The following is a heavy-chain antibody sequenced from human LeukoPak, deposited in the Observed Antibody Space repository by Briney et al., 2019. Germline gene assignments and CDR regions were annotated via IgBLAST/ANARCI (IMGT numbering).Heavy chain of an antibody. J-gene: IGHJ3*02. CDR1: GGSVSSGSYY. CDR2: IYYSGSTKYNT. V-gene: IGHV4-61*01. CDR3: ARGGSEWDRALWI. D-gene: IGHD1-26*01. Sequence: SQTLSLTCTVSGGSVSSGSYYWSWIRQPPGKGLEWIGYIYYSGSTKYNTNYNPSLNSRVTISGDTSKNQFSLKLSSVTAADTAVYYCARGGSEWDRALWIWGQGTMVTVSS.